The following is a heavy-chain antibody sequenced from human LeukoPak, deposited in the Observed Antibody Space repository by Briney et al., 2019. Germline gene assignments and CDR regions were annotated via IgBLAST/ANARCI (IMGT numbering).Heavy chain of an antibody. J-gene: IGHJ5*02. CDR1: GGTFSSYA. CDR2: IIPIFGTA. CDR3: ARDPGNYDILTGYSPYNWFDP. V-gene: IGHV1-69*01. D-gene: IGHD3-9*01. Sequence: ASVKVSCKASGGTFSSYAISWVRQAPGQGLEWMGGIIPIFGTANYAQKFQGRVTITADESTSTAYMELSSLRSEDTAVYYCARDPGNYDILTGYSPYNWFDPWGQGTLVTVSS.